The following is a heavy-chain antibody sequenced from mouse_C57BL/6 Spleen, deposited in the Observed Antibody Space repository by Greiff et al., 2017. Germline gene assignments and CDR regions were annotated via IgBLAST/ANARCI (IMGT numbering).Heavy chain of an antibody. CDR3: ARSPAGDYFDY. CDR1: GYAFSSSW. J-gene: IGHJ2*01. CDR2: IYPGDGDT. Sequence: QVQLKPSGPELVKPGASVKISCKASGYAFSSSWMNWVKQRPGKGLEWIGRIYPGDGDTNYNGKFKGKATLTADKSTSTAYMQLSSLTSEDSAVDVCARSPAGDYFDYWGQGTTLTVSA. V-gene: IGHV1-82*01.